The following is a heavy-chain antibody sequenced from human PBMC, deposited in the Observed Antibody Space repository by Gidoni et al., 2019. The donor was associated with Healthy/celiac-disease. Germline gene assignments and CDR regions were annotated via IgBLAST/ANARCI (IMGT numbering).Heavy chain of an antibody. D-gene: IGHD3-10*01. CDR3: ARNTITMVRGVIPNYYYYGMDV. CDR2: IIPIFGTA. V-gene: IGHV1-69*01. Sequence: QVQLVQSGAEVKKPGSSVKVSCTASGGTFSSYAISWVRQAPGQGLEWMGGIIPIFGTANYAQKFQGRVTITADESTSTAYMELSSLRSEDTAVYYCARNTITMVRGVIPNYYYYGMDVWGQGTTVTVSS. J-gene: IGHJ6*02. CDR1: GGTFSSYA.